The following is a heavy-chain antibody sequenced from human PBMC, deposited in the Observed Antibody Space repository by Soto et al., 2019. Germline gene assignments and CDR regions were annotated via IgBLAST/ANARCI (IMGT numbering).Heavy chain of an antibody. D-gene: IGHD4-17*01. V-gene: IGHV3-23*01. CDR3: AKDGEHDYGDYVNYFDY. J-gene: IGHJ4*02. CDR1: GFTFSSYA. Sequence: GGSLRLSCAASGFTFSSYAMSWVRQAPGKGLEWVSAISGSGGSTYYADSVKGRLTISRDNSKNTLYLQMNSLRAEDTAVYYCAKDGEHDYGDYVNYFDYWGQGTLVTVSS. CDR2: ISGSGGST.